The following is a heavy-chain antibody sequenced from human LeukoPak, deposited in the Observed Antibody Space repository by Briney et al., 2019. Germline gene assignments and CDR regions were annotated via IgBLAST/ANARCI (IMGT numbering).Heavy chain of an antibody. CDR1: GFTFSNAW. CDR2: IKSKTDGGTT. CDR3: TTDFSGNYFPGGY. J-gene: IGHJ4*02. D-gene: IGHD1-26*01. V-gene: IGHV3-15*01. Sequence: PGGSLRLSCAASGFTFSNAWMSWVRQAPGKGLEWVGRIKSKTDGGTTDYAAPVKGRFTISKDDSKNTLYLQMNSLKTEDTAVYYRTTDFSGNYFPGGYWGQGTLVTVSS.